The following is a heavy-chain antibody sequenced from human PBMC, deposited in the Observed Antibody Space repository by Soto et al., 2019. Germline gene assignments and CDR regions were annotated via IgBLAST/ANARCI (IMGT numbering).Heavy chain of an antibody. CDR3: ARDLVAGFFVGMDV. D-gene: IGHD2-15*01. Sequence: QSLTLISTLSGDSVSSTGATWLCFSRSQTGGLEWLGRTYYRSKWFNDYPASVKSRITINPDTSKNQFSLQLNSVTPEDTAVYYCARDLVAGFFVGMDVWGQGSTVTASS. V-gene: IGHV6-1*01. CDR1: GDSVSSTGAT. J-gene: IGHJ6*02. CDR2: TYYRSKWFN.